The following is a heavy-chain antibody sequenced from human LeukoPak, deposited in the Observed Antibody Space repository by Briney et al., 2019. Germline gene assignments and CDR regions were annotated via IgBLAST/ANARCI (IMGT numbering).Heavy chain of an antibody. D-gene: IGHD5-18*01. Sequence: VASVKVSCKASGCTFSSYAISWVRQAPGQGLEWMGGIIPIFGTANYAQKFQGRVTITADKSTSTAYMELSSLRSEDTAVYYCARGQAYSHASDYWGQGTLVTVSS. V-gene: IGHV1-69*06. CDR3: ARGQAYSHASDY. J-gene: IGHJ4*02. CDR1: GCTFSSYA. CDR2: IIPIFGTA.